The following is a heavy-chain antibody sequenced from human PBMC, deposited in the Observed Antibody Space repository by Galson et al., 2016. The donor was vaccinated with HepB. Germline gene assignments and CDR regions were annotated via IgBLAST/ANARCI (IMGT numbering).Heavy chain of an antibody. CDR2: ISSSSSTI. J-gene: IGHJ6*02. D-gene: IGHD6-19*01. V-gene: IGHV3-48*02. Sequence: SLRLSCAASGFTFSSYSMNLVRQAPGKGLEWVSYISSSSSTIYYADSVKGRFTISRDNAKNSLYLQMNSLRDEDTAVYYCARDLSSGWYSPYYYYGMDVWGQGTTVTVSS. CDR3: ARDLSSGWYSPYYYYGMDV. CDR1: GFTFSSYS.